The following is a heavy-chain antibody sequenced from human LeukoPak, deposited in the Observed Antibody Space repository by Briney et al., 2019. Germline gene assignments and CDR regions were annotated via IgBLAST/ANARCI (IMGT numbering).Heavy chain of an antibody. V-gene: IGHV7-4-1*02. J-gene: IGHJ4*02. CDR3: ARDTIHGDDYVFDY. Sequence: ASVKVSCKASGYTFTSYAMNWVRQAPGQGLEWMGWINTNTGNPTYAQGFTGRFVFSLDTSVSTAYLQISSLKAEDTAVYYCARDTIHGDDYVFDYWGQGTLVTVSS. CDR2: INTNTGNP. CDR1: GYTFTSYA. D-gene: IGHD3-10*02.